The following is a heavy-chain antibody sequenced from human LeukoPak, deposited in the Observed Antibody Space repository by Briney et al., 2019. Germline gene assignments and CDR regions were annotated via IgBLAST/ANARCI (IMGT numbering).Heavy chain of an antibody. D-gene: IGHD6-19*01. Sequence: PGGSLRLSCAASGFILRDFAMSWVRQAPGKGPEWVSGISGGGGGTYYADSVRGRFTISRANAKNTLYLQMNSLRAEDTAVYYCAKEMGLAGHFFDYWGRGTLVTVSS. J-gene: IGHJ4*02. V-gene: IGHV3-23*01. CDR2: ISGGGGGT. CDR1: GFILRDFA. CDR3: AKEMGLAGHFFDY.